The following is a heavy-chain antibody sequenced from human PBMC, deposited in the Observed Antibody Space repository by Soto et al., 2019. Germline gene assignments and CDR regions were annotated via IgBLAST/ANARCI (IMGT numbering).Heavy chain of an antibody. Sequence: GGSLRLSCAASGFTFSSYAMSWVRQAPGKGLEWVSAISGSGGSTYYADSVKGRFTISRDNSKNTLYLQMNSLRAEDTAVYYCAKDPVLDYYGDYSRWFDPWGQGTLVTVSS. CDR1: GFTFSSYA. CDR2: ISGSGGST. CDR3: AKDPVLDYYGDYSRWFDP. V-gene: IGHV3-23*01. J-gene: IGHJ5*02. D-gene: IGHD4-17*01.